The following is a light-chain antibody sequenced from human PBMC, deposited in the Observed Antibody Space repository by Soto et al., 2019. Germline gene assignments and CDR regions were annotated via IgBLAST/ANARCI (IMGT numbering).Light chain of an antibody. J-gene: IGKJ1*01. CDR2: KAS. Sequence: DILMTQSPSTLSASVGDRVTITCRASQSIRSRLAWYQQKPGKAAKLLIYKASNLESGVPSRFSGSGSGTEFTLNISSLQPDDFATYYCQQYNSYSPGTFGQGTKVEI. V-gene: IGKV1-5*03. CDR1: QSIRSR. CDR3: QQYNSYSPGT.